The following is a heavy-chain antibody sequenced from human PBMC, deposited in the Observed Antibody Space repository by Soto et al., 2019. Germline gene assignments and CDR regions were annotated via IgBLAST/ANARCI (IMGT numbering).Heavy chain of an antibody. J-gene: IGHJ6*02. CDR3: ARQGYCSSTSCYSGSYYYGMDV. CDR2: VDPTDSYS. D-gene: IGHD2-2*02. CDR1: GYSFTNYW. V-gene: IGHV5-10-1*01. Sequence: GESLKISCKGSGYSFTNYWITWVRQMPGKGLEWLGRVDPTDSYSNYSPSFQGHVTISADKSISTAYLQWSSLKASDTAMYYCARQGYCSSTSCYSGSYYYGMDVWGQGTTVTVSS.